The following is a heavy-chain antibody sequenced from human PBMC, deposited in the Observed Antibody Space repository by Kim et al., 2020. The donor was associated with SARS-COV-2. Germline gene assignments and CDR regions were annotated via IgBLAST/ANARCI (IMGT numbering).Heavy chain of an antibody. CDR2: ISLDGSNT. CDR3: ARDRIYASGRGYFDS. Sequence: GGSLRLSCAASGFTFTMYSMHWVRQAPGKGLEWVAFISLDGSNTDYADSVKGRFTVSRDSSKNTVFLEMGRLRLEDTALYFCARDRIYASGRGYFDSWG. J-gene: IGHJ4*03. CDR1: GFTFTMYS. D-gene: IGHD2-21*01. V-gene: IGHV3-30*04.